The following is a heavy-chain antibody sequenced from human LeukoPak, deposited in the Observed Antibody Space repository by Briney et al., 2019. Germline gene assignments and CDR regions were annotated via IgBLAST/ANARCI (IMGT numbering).Heavy chain of an antibody. V-gene: IGHV1-18*01. CDR2: ISTYNGNT. Sequence: ASVKVSCKASGSTFISYVISWVRPAPGQPLEWMGWISTYNGNTNYAQKLQGRVSMTTHTSTRTAYMDLRSLRSDATAVYYCTTDLRYSSGWSASGMDVWGKGTTVTIHS. D-gene: IGHD6-19*01. J-gene: IGHJ6*04. CDR1: GSTFISYV. CDR3: TTDLRYSSGWSASGMDV.